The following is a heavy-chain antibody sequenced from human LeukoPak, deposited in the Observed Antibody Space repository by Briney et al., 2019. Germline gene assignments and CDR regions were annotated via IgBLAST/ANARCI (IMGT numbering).Heavy chain of an antibody. D-gene: IGHD3-16*01. CDR3: ARHNRGGDWDY. CDR1: GFTFRAYW. V-gene: IGHV3-7*01. CDR2: IKQAGSEK. J-gene: IGHJ4*02. Sequence: GGSLRLSCAASGFTFRAYWMSWVRQAPGKGLEWVANIKQAGSEKDYVVSVKGRFTISRDNSKNSLYLQMNSLSVEDTAIYYCARHNRGGDWDYWGQGTLVTVSS.